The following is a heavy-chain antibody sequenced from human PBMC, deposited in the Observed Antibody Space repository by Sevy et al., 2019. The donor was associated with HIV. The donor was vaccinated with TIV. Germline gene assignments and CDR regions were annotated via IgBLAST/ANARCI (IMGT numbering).Heavy chain of an antibody. J-gene: IGHJ4*02. CDR2: IYAGGTA. CDR3: AGEYCSRGSCFFDY. D-gene: IGHD2-15*01. CDR1: GFDIRSNY. V-gene: IGHV3-53*01. Sequence: GGSLRLSCVVSGFDIRSNYMSWVRQAPGKGLEWVSHIYAGGTAYYVASVKGRCTSSRDDSKNTVSLQMRSRRVEESAVYYCAGEYCSRGSCFFDYWGQGIQVTVSS.